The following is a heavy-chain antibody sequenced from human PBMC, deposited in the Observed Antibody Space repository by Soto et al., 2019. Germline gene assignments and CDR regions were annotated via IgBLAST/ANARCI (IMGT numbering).Heavy chain of an antibody. V-gene: IGHV3-7*01. CDR1: GFTFSSYW. CDR3: ARDSSSWSYYYYYAGMDV. CDR2: IKQDGSEK. Sequence: GGSLRLSCAASGFTFSSYWMSWVRQAPGKGLEWVANIKQDGSEKYYVDSVKGRFTISRDNAKNSLYLQMNSLRAEDTAVYYFARDSSSWSYYYYYAGMDVWGQGTTVTVSS. J-gene: IGHJ6*02. D-gene: IGHD6-13*01.